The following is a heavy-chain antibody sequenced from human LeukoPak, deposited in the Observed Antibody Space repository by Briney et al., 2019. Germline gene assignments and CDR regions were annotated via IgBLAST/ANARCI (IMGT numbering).Heavy chain of an antibody. Sequence: GGSLRLSCAASGLTFSSYAMSWVRQAPGKGLEWVSAISGSGGSTYYADSVKGRFTISRDNSKNTLYLQMNSLRAEDTALYYCARDQRSRWYDFWGQGTLVTVSS. CDR3: ARDQRSRWYDF. J-gene: IGHJ5*01. CDR2: ISGSGGST. CDR1: GLTFSSYA. V-gene: IGHV3-23*01. D-gene: IGHD1-26*01.